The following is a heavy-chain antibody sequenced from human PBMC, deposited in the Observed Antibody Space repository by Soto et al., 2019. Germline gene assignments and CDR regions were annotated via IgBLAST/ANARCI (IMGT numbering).Heavy chain of an antibody. Sequence: QVQLVESGGGVVQPGRSLRLSCAASGFTFSSFAMHWVRQAPGKGLEWVAVTSSDGSNKYYADSVKGRFTISRDNSKNTLYLQMNSLRADDTAVYYCEKKSGSSGRADAFDIWGQGTMVTVSA. D-gene: IGHD6-19*01. CDR1: GFTFSSFA. CDR3: EKKSGSSGRADAFDI. J-gene: IGHJ3*02. CDR2: TSSDGSNK. V-gene: IGHV3-30-3*02.